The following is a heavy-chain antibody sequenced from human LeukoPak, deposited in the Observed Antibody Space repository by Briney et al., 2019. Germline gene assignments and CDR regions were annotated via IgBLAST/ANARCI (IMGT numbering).Heavy chain of an antibody. V-gene: IGHV1-18*01. CDR3: ARGEQQLVFDY. J-gene: IGHJ4*02. Sequence: ASVKVSCKASGGTFSSYAISWVRQAPGQGLEWMGWISAYNGSTNYAQKLQGRVTMTTDTSTSTAYMELRSLRSDDTAVYYCARGEQQLVFDYWGQGTLVTVSS. CDR2: ISAYNGST. D-gene: IGHD6-13*01. CDR1: GGTFSSYA.